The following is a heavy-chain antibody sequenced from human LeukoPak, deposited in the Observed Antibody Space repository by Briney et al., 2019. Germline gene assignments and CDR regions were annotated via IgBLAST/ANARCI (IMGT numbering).Heavy chain of an antibody. CDR1: GFTLSATY. J-gene: IGHJ4*02. D-gene: IGHD4-17*01. Sequence: PGRSLRLSCAASGFTLSATYMNWVRQAPGKGLEWVSIIYTGGNTYYADSVKGRFTISRDISKNTLYLQMNSLRAEDTAVYYCARGTVTAPDYWGQGTLVTVSS. V-gene: IGHV3-53*01. CDR3: ARGTVTAPDY. CDR2: IYTGGNT.